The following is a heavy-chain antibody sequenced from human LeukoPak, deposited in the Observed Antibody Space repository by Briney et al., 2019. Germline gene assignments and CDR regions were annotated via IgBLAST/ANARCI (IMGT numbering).Heavy chain of an antibody. J-gene: IGHJ5*02. CDR1: GYTFTGHY. Sequence: ASVKVSCKASGYTFTGHYMHWVRQAPGQGLEWMGRINPYSGGTNYAQKFQGRVTMTRDTSIITGYMELSRLRSDDTAVYYCARGGAVFGTKYNWFDPWGQGTLVTVSS. V-gene: IGHV1-2*06. CDR3: ARGGAVFGTKYNWFDP. D-gene: IGHD1-1*01. CDR2: INPYSGGT.